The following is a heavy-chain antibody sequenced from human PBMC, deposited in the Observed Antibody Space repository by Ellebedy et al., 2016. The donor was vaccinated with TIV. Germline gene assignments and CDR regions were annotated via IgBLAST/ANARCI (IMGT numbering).Heavy chain of an antibody. CDR3: AKAPTYMVRGPIDY. CDR2: ISGSGGST. V-gene: IGHV3-23*01. CDR1: GFTFSSYA. J-gene: IGHJ4*02. Sequence: GESLKISCAASGFTFSSYAMSWVRQAPGKGLEWVSTISGSGGSTYYADSVKGRFTIYRDNSKNTLHLQMNSLRAEDTAVYYCAKAPTYMVRGPIDYWGQGTLVTVSS. D-gene: IGHD3-10*01.